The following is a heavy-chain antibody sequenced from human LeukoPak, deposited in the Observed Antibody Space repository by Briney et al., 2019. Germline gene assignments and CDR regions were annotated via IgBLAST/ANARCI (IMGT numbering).Heavy chain of an antibody. V-gene: IGHV4-34*01. Sequence: SETLSLTCAVYGGSFSGYYWSWIRQPPGKGLEWIGEINHSGSTNYNPSLKSRVTISVDTSKNQFSLKLSSVTAADTAVFYCARYNAYGDYVFDYWGQGTLVTVSS. J-gene: IGHJ4*02. D-gene: IGHD4-17*01. CDR3: ARYNAYGDYVFDY. CDR2: INHSGST. CDR1: GGSFSGYY.